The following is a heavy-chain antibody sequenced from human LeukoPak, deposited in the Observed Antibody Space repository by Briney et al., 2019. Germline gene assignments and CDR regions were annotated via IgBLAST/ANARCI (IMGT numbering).Heavy chain of an antibody. J-gene: IGHJ3*02. CDR1: GGTFSSYA. D-gene: IGHD2-2*01. CDR2: IIPILGIA. CDR3: ARFSADIVVVPAARHDAFDI. V-gene: IGHV1-69*04. Sequence: SVKISCKASGGTFSSYAISWVRQAPGQGLEWMGRIIPILGIANYAQKFQGRVTITADKSTSTAYMELSSLRSEDTAVYYCARFSADIVVVPAARHDAFDIWGQGTMVTVSS.